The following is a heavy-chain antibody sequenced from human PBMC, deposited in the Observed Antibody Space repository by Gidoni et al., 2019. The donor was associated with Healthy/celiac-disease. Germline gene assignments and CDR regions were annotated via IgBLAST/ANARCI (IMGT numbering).Heavy chain of an antibody. V-gene: IGHV4-59*01. CDR3: AGWRDTVTMGVDY. CDR1: GGSISSYY. J-gene: IGHJ4*02. CDR2: IYASGST. D-gene: IGHD4-17*01. Sequence: QVQLQESRPGLVKPSAALSLPCTVAGGSISSYYWSWIRQPPGKGLEWIGYIYASGSTNYNPSRKSRVTISVDTTKTQFSLKLICVTAADADVYYCAGWRDTVTMGVDYWGQGTLVTVSS.